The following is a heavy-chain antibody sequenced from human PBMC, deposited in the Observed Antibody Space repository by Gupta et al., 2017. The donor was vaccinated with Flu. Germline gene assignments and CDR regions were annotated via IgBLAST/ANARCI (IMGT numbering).Heavy chain of an antibody. CDR2: IKQDGSEK. J-gene: IGHJ6*02. D-gene: IGHD3-10*01. CDR1: GFTFSSYW. Sequence: EVQLVESGGGLVQPGGSLRLSCAASGFTFSSYWMSWVRQAPGKGLEWVANIKQDGSEKYYVDSVKGRFTISRDNAKNSLYLQMNSLRAEDTAVYCCARAKMVRGVYYYYYYGMDVWGQGTTVTVSS. CDR3: ARAKMVRGVYYYYYYGMDV. V-gene: IGHV3-7*01.